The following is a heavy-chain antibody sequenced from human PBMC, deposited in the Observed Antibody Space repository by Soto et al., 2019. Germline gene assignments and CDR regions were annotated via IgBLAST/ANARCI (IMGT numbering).Heavy chain of an antibody. CDR2: ISYDGNNK. Sequence: QVQLVESGGGVVQPGRSLRLSCAASGFTFSSYAMHWVRQAPGKGLEWVAVISYDGNNKYYADSVKGRFTISRDNSKNTLYLQMNSLRAEDTAVYYCAKDGAAAGHNWFDPWGQGTLVTVSS. V-gene: IGHV3-30*04. J-gene: IGHJ5*02. D-gene: IGHD6-13*01. CDR1: GFTFSSYA. CDR3: AKDGAAAGHNWFDP.